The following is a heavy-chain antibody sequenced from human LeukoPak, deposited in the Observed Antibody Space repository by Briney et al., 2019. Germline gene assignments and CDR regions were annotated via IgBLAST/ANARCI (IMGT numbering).Heavy chain of an antibody. CDR2: IRYDGSNK. D-gene: IGHD3-10*01. V-gene: IGHV3-30*02. J-gene: IGHJ4*02. Sequence: GGSLRLSCAASGFTFSSYGMHWVRQAPGKGLEWVAFIRYDGSNKYYAASVKGRFTISRDNSKNTLYLQMNSLRAEDTAVYYCARDSLTMVRGVAGTFDYWGQGTLVTVSS. CDR1: GFTFSSYG. CDR3: ARDSLTMVRGVAGTFDY.